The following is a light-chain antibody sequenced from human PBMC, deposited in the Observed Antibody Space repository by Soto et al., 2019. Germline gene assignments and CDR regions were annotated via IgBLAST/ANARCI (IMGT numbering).Light chain of an antibody. Sequence: QSALTQPASVSGSPGQSITISCTGTSSGIGSYNYVSWYQQHPGKAPKLMTYDVSNRPSGASDRFSGSKSGNTASLTISGLQAEDETDYYCCSYTSTRTYVFGSGTKLTVL. CDR2: DVS. CDR3: CSYTSTRTYV. CDR1: SSGIGSYNY. J-gene: IGLJ1*01. V-gene: IGLV2-14*01.